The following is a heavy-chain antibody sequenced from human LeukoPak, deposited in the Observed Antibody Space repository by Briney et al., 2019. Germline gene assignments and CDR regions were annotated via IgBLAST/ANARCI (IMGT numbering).Heavy chain of an antibody. CDR1: GGSFSGYY. J-gene: IGHJ4*02. D-gene: IGHD5-18*01. CDR2: INHSGST. CDR3: ATDSYGVDY. Sequence: SETLSLTCAVYGGSFSGYYWSWIRQPPGKGLEWIGEINHSGSTNYNPSLKSRVTISVDTSKNQFSLKLSYVTAADTAVYYCATDSYGVDYWGQGTLVTVSS. V-gene: IGHV4-34*01.